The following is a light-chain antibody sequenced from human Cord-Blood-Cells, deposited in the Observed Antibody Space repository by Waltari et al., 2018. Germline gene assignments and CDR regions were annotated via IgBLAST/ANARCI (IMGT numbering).Light chain of an antibody. CDR3: NSRDSSGNHLV. Sequence: SSELTQDPAVSVALGQTVRITCQGDSLRSYYASWYQQKPGQAPVLVIYGKNNRPSWIPDRFSGSSSGNTASLTIPGAQAEDEADYYCNSRDSSGNHLVFGGGTKLTVL. V-gene: IGLV3-19*01. CDR1: SLRSYY. J-gene: IGLJ3*02. CDR2: GKN.